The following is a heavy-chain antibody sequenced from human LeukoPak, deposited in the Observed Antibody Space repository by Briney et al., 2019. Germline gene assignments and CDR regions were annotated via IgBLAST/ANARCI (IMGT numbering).Heavy chain of an antibody. CDR1: GFTFSTYA. J-gene: IGHJ4*02. D-gene: IGHD6-13*01. Sequence: PGGSLRLSCAASGFTFSTYAMSWVRQAPGKGLEWVSGISGSGAGTYYADSVRGRFTISRDNSKNTLYLQMNSLRAEDTAVYYCSNLYSSNYWGQGTLVTVSS. V-gene: IGHV3-23*01. CDR3: SNLYSSNY. CDR2: ISGSGAGT.